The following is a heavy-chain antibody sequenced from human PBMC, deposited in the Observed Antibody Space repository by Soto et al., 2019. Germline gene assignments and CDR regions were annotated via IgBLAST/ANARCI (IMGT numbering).Heavy chain of an antibody. D-gene: IGHD2-15*01. CDR3: ASSIVGYYYYMDV. CDR1: GFTFSSYA. V-gene: IGHV4-59*01. CDR2: TYYSGST. Sequence: GSLRLSCAASGFTFSSYAMSWIRQPPGKGLEWIGYTYYSGSTNYNPSLKSRVTISVDTSKNQFSLKLSSVTAADTAVYYCASSIVGYYYYMDVWGKGTTVTVSS. J-gene: IGHJ6*03.